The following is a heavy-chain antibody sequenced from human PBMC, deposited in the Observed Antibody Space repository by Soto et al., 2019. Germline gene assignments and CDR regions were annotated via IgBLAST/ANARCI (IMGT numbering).Heavy chain of an antibody. CDR3: ARARDGGRIAPPSGPDAVDI. J-gene: IGHJ3*02. CDR1: GFTFSSYS. D-gene: IGHD2-2*01. V-gene: IGHV3-21*01. CDR2: ISSSSSYI. Sequence: GGSLRLSCAASGFTFSSYSMNWVRQAPGKGLEWVSSISSSSSYIYYADSVKGRFTISRDNAKNSLYLQMNSLRAEDTAVDSCARARDGGRIAPPSGPDAVDIWGQGTMVTVSS.